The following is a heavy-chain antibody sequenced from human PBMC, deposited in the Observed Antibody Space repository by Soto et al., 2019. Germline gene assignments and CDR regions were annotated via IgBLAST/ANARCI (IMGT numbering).Heavy chain of an antibody. V-gene: IGHV4-4*02. Sequence: TGQGPSEASETLSLTCTLSGGSVRAPDWWNCVRQSPAKGLEWIAEVHISGHSNYNPSLRSRVSVSIDSSKNQFYLNLNSVTAADTAIYYCARVRQGCSANNCYFDPWGQGTQVTVSS. J-gene: IGHJ5*01. CDR1: GGSVRAPDW. D-gene: IGHD1-1*01. CDR2: VHISGHS. CDR3: ARVRQGCSANNCYFDP.